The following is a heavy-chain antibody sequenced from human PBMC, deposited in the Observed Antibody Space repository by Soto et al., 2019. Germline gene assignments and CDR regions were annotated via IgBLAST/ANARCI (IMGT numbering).Heavy chain of an antibody. CDR3: AKTTNYYYSLDV. V-gene: IGHV3-53*01. CDR1: GFSVSSDY. CDR2: IYTIGST. Sequence: EVQLVESGGGLIQPGGSLRLSCAASGFSVSSDYMSWVRQAPGKGLEWVAVIYTIGSTYYAGSVKGQFTISRDTSRNTLYLQMSTLRAEDTAVYFCAKTTNYYYSLDVWGQGTTVSVSS. D-gene: IGHD2-8*01. J-gene: IGHJ6*02.